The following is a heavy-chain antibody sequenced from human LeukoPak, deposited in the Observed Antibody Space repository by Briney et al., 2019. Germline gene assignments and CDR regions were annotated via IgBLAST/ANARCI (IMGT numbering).Heavy chain of an antibody. V-gene: IGHV3-33*01. CDR2: IWYDGSNK. CDR1: GFTFSSYG. CDR3: ARGVSGGYFDWLRGTDAFDI. Sequence: GGSLRLSCAASGFTFSSYGMHWVRQAPGKGLEWVAVIWYDGSNKYYADSVKGRFTISRDNSKNTLYLQMNSLRAEDTAVYYCARGVSGGYFDWLRGTDAFDIWGQGTMVTVSS. J-gene: IGHJ3*02. D-gene: IGHD3-9*01.